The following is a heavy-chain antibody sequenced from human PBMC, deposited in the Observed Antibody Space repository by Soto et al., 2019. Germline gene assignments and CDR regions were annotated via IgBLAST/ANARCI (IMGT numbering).Heavy chain of an antibody. J-gene: IGHJ6*03. CDR3: ARDNTDSSSSEYYYYYYYMDV. CDR1: GGTFSSYA. V-gene: IGHV1-69*06. CDR2: IIPIFGTA. D-gene: IGHD6-6*01. Sequence: ASVKVSCKASGGTFSSYAISWVRQAPGQGLEWMGGIIPIFGTANYAQKFQGRVTITADKSTSTAYMELSSLRSEDTAVYYCARDNTDSSSSEYYYYYYYMDVWGKGTTVTVSS.